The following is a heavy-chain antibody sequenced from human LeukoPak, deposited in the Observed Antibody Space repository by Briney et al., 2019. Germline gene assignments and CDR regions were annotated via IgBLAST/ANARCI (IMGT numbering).Heavy chain of an antibody. CDR3: ARRGLAVAGKKFDY. J-gene: IGHJ4*02. D-gene: IGHD6-19*01. CDR1: GGSFGGYY. CDR2: INHSGST. Sequence: SETLSLTCAVYGGSFGGYYWSWIRQPPGKGLEWIGEINHSGSTNYNPSLKSRVTISVDTSKNQFSLKLSSVTAADTAVYYCARRGLAVAGKKFDYWGQGTLVTVSS. V-gene: IGHV4-34*01.